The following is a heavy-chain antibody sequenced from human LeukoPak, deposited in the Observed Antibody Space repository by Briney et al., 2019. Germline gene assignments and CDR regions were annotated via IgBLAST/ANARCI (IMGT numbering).Heavy chain of an antibody. CDR2: IYFSGGT. CDR1: GDSISSSNCY. CDR3: ARRLGRKFGERFYYYHYMDV. V-gene: IGHV4-39*07. Sequence: SETLSLTCTVSGDSISSSNCYWGWIRQPPGKGLEWIGSIYFSGGTYYNASLKSRVTISVDTSKNQFSLKLSSVTAADTAVYYCARRLGRKFGERFYYYHYMDVWDKGTTVTISS. D-gene: IGHD3-10*01. J-gene: IGHJ6*03.